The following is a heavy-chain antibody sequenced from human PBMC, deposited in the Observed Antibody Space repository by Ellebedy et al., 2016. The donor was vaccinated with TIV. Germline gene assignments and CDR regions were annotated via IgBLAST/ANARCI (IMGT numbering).Heavy chain of an antibody. CDR1: GLTVSSNY. V-gene: IGHV3-66*01. D-gene: IGHD3-22*01. CDR2: LYSGGNT. J-gene: IGHJ5*02. CDR3: AREKGSSGFAGWFDP. Sequence: GGSLRLSCAASGLTVSSNYMSWVRQAPGKGLEWVSILYSGGNTYYADSVQGRFTISRDNSKSTLFFQLNSLRPEDTAVYYCAREKGSSGFAGWFDPWGQGTLVTVSS.